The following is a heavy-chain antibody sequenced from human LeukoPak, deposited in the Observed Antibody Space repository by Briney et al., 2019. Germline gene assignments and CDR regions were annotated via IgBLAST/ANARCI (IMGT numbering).Heavy chain of an antibody. CDR3: ARDLGIGTYDTSVPDDH. Sequence: PGGSLRLSCAASGFTFSSYSMNWVRQAPGKGLEWVSSITSSTFIYYADSVKGRFTISRDNAKNSLYLQMNSLSAEDTAVYYCARDLGIGTYDTSVPDDHWDQGTLVTVSS. J-gene: IGHJ4*02. CDR2: ITSSTFI. V-gene: IGHV3-21*01. CDR1: GFTFSSYS. D-gene: IGHD3-9*01.